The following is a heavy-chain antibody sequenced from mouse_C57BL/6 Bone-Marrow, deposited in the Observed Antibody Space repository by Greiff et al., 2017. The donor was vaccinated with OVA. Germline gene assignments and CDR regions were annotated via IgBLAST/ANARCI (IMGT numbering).Heavy chain of an antibody. V-gene: IGHV5-6*02. J-gene: IGHJ2*01. CDR1: GFTFSSYG. Sequence: EVKLVESGGDLVKPGGSLKLSCAASGFTFSSYGMSWVRQTPDKRLEWVATISSGGSYTYYPDSVKGRFTFSRDNAKNTLYLQMSSLKSEDTAMYYCARHLCLDYWGQGTTLTVSS. CDR3: ARHLCLDY. CDR2: ISSGGSYT.